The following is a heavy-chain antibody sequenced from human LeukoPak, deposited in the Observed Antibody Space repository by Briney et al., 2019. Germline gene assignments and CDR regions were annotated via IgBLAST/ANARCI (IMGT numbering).Heavy chain of an antibody. D-gene: IGHD5-24*01. V-gene: IGHV4-34*01. CDR3: ARGDGYSHTPFDY. Sequence: KTSETLSLTCAVYGGSFSGYYWSWIRQPPGKGLEWIGEINHSGSTYYNPSLKSRVTISVDTSKNQFSLKLSSVTAADTAVYYCARGDGYSHTPFDYWGQGTLVTVSS. CDR1: GGSFSGYY. J-gene: IGHJ4*02. CDR2: INHSGST.